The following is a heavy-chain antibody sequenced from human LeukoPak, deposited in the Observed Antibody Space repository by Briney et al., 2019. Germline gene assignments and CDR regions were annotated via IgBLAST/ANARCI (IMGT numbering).Heavy chain of an antibody. CDR3: ARGAWRAFDN. CDR1: GFILSDYS. Sequence: PGGSLRLSCAASGFILSDYSMTWVRQAPGKGLEWVSHISSGGSTIYYADSVKGRFTISRDNARSSVYLIMSSLRDEDTAVYYCARGAWRAFDNWGQGTLVTVSS. CDR2: ISSGGSTI. D-gene: IGHD4/OR15-4a*01. V-gene: IGHV3-48*02. J-gene: IGHJ4*02.